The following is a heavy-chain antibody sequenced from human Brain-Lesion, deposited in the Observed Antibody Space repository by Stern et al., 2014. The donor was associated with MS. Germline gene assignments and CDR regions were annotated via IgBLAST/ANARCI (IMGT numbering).Heavy chain of an antibody. Sequence: EDQLVESGGVLVQTGGSLKLSCAASGFTFSRYWMTWVRQAPGKGLEWVANIKEDGSEQYYVDSVKGRFTMSRDNAKNSLYLQMNSLRAEDTAVYYCARRVLVAMGGYPKTLDVWGRGTTVTVSS. CDR3: ARRVLVAMGGYPKTLDV. V-gene: IGHV3-7*01. CDR2: IKEDGSEQ. D-gene: IGHD2-2*01. J-gene: IGHJ6*02. CDR1: GFTFSRYW.